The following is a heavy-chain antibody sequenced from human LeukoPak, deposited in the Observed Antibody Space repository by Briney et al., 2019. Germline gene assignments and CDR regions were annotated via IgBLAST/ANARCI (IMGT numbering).Heavy chain of an antibody. V-gene: IGHV1-46*01. CDR2: INPSSGST. D-gene: IGHD2-2*02. Sequence: ASVKVSCKASVYTFTSYYMHWVRQAPGQGREWMGIINPSSGSTNYAQKFQGRVTMTRDKSTSTVLMELSSLRPEAKAVYYCARDGWYCTSASCYNRRGVLYYFDYWGQGTLVTVSS. CDR1: VYTFTSYY. CDR3: ARDGWYCTSASCYNRRGVLYYFDY. J-gene: IGHJ4*02.